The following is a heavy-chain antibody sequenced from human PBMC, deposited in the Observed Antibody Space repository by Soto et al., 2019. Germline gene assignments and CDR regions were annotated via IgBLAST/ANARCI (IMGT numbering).Heavy chain of an antibody. Sequence: PGGSLRLACAASGFTFSDYDMSWIRQAPGKGLEWVSYISSSSSYTNYAGSVKGRLTISRDNAKISLYLQMNSLRAEDTAVYYCARGGPTHYWGQGPLVTVSS. V-gene: IGHV3-11*06. J-gene: IGHJ4*02. D-gene: IGHD3-10*01. CDR1: GFTFSDYD. CDR2: ISSSSSYT. CDR3: ARGGPTHY.